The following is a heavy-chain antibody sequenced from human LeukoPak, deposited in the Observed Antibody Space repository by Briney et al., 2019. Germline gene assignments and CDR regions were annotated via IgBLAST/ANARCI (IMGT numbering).Heavy chain of an antibody. CDR3: ARGRPSTSLSSSWYVFKRKGYYFDY. Sequence: ASVKVSCKASGYTFTGSYMHWVRQAPGQGLEWMGRINPNSGGTNFAQKFQGRVTITADESTSTAYMELSSLRSEDTAVYYCARGRPSTSLSSSWYVFKRKGYYFDYWGQGTLVTVSS. CDR2: INPNSGGT. J-gene: IGHJ4*02. CDR1: GYTFTGSY. V-gene: IGHV1-2*06. D-gene: IGHD6-13*01.